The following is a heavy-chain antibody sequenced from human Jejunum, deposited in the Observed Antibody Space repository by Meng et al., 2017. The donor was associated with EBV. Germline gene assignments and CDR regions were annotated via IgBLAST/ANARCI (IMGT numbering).Heavy chain of an antibody. CDR1: GLTFSTYW. V-gene: IGHV3-74*03. D-gene: IGHD4-11*01. Sequence: EVRLVEAGGVLVLHGGHLNFSFSSSGLTFSTYWMHWVRQAPGKGLGWGSRINNDGSTTQYADYVRGRFTISRDNAKSTLYLQMNSLTAEDTAVYYCARNYRDYWGQGTLVTVSS. CDR3: ARNYRDY. J-gene: IGHJ4*02. CDR2: INNDGSTT.